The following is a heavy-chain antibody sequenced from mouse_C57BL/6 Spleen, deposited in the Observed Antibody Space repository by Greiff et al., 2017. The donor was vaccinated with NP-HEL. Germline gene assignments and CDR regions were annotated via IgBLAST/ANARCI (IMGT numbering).Heavy chain of an antibody. CDR3: AIKTTVVADWYFDV. CDR1: GYTFTSYW. CDR2: IDPSDSYT. D-gene: IGHD1-1*01. V-gene: IGHV1-69*01. Sequence: QVQLQQPGAELVMPGASVKLSCKASGYTFTSYWMHWVKQRPGQGLEWIGEIDPSDSYTNYNQKFKGKSTLTVDKSSSTAYMQLSSLTSEDSAVYYCAIKTTVVADWYFDVWGTGTTVTVSS. J-gene: IGHJ1*03.